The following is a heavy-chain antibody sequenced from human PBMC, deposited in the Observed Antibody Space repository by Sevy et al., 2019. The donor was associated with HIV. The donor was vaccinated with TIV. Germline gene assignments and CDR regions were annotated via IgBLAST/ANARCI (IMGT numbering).Heavy chain of an antibody. CDR1: GGSIRSSSYY. J-gene: IGHJ4*02. D-gene: IGHD2-15*01. CDR2: ISYSRSS. Sequence: SETLSLTCTVSGGSIRSSSYYWGWIRQPPGKGLEWIGSISYSRSSYYNPSLKSRVTISVDTSKNQFSLKLSSVTAADTAVYYCATAPYCSGGSCYQYYSDYWGQGTLVTVSS. CDR3: ATAPYCSGGSCYQYYSDY. V-gene: IGHV4-39*01.